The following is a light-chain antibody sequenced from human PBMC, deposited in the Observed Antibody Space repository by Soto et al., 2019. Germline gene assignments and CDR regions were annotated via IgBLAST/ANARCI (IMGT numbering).Light chain of an antibody. Sequence: QSALTQPASVSGSPGQSISISCTGSSSDIGAYNYVSWFQQHPGTAPKLLIYEVHDRPSGVSDRFSGSKSGNTASLTISGLRAEDEADYYCMSYTTTTTDVFGTGTKLTVL. CDR2: EVH. CDR1: SSDIGAYNY. V-gene: IGLV2-14*01. J-gene: IGLJ1*01. CDR3: MSYTTTTTDV.